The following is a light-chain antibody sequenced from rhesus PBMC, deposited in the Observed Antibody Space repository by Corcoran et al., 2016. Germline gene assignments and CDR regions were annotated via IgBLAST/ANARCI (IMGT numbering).Light chain of an antibody. CDR3: QQYSNWPLT. J-gene: IGKJ4*01. V-gene: IGKV3-42*03. CDR2: GAS. CDR1: QSVSSS. Sequence: EIVMTQSPATLSLSPGERVTLSCRASQSVSSSLAWYQQKPGQAPRLLIYGASSRSTGTPDRFSGRGSGTEFTLTISSLEPEDFAVYYCQQYSNWPLTFGGGTKVEIK.